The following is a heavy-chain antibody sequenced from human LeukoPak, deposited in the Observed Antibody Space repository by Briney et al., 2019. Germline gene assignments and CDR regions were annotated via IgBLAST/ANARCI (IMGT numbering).Heavy chain of an antibody. CDR1: GFTFTNFA. CDR3: AKGAAAGLVDWFDP. D-gene: IGHD6-25*01. CDR2: ITGDVAT. J-gene: IGHJ5*02. V-gene: IGHV3-23*01. Sequence: PGGSLRLSCAVSGFTFTNFAMMWVRQAPGKGLQGVSSITGDVATYYADSVRGRFILSRDTHKKTLYLQMNSLTAADTALYYCAKGAAAGLVDWFDPWGQGTMVTVSS.